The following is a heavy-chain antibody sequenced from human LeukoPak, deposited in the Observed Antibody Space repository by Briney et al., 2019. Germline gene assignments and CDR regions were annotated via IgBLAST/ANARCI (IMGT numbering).Heavy chain of an antibody. CDR1: GFTVSSIY. D-gene: IGHD6-19*01. Sequence: PGGSLRLSCAASGFTVSSIYMSWVRQAPGKGLEWGSVIYSGGSIYYADSVKGRFTISRDDSNNMVFLQMNSLTVEDTALYYCAGGQMFTSGGFDNWGQGTLVTVSS. CDR3: AGGQMFTSGGFDN. V-gene: IGHV3-53*01. J-gene: IGHJ4*02. CDR2: IYSGGSI.